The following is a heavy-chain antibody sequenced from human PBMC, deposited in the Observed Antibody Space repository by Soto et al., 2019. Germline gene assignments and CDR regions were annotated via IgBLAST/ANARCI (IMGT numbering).Heavy chain of an antibody. CDR3: ARATAPKDIVVVPAAIQRAWFDT. Sequence: ASVKVSCKASGYTFTGYYMHWVRQAPGQGLEWMGWINPNSGGTNYAQKFQGRVTMTRDTSISTTYMELSRLRSDDTAVYYCARATAPKDIVVVPAAIQRAWFDTWGQGTLVTVSS. CDR2: INPNSGGT. D-gene: IGHD2-2*02. CDR1: GYTFTGYY. V-gene: IGHV1-2*02. J-gene: IGHJ5*02.